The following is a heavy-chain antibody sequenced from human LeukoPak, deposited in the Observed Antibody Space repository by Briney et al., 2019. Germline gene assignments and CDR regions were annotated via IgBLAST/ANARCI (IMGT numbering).Heavy chain of an antibody. CDR2: IYTSGST. Sequence: SETLSLTCTVSGGSISGYYWSWIRQPAGKGLEWIGRIYTSGSTNYNPSLKSRVTMSVDTSKNQFSLKLSSVTVADTAVYYCARYIPARPGFDYWGQGTLVTVSS. CDR1: GGSISGYY. V-gene: IGHV4-4*07. D-gene: IGHD6-6*01. J-gene: IGHJ4*02. CDR3: ARYIPARPGFDY.